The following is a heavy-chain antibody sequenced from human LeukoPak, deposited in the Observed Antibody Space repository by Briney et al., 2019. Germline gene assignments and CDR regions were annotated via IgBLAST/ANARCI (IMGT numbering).Heavy chain of an antibody. V-gene: IGHV1-18*01. Sequence: ASVKVSCKASGYSFTSYGISWVRQAPGQGLEWMGWINPNSGGTNYAQKFQGRVTMTRDMSTSTVYMELSSLRSEDTAVYYCARVLGDSSGYYPGLGFDFWGQGTLVTVSS. J-gene: IGHJ5*01. D-gene: IGHD3-22*01. CDR1: GYSFTSYG. CDR3: ARVLGDSSGYYPGLGFDF. CDR2: INPNSGGT.